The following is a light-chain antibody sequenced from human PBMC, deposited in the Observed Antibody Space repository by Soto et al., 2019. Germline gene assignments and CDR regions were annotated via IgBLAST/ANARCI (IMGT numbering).Light chain of an antibody. CDR3: QQHRT. CDR1: QSVSSSY. J-gene: IGKJ1*01. V-gene: IGKV3-20*01. Sequence: EIVLTQSPGTLSLSPGERATLSCRASQSVSSSYLAWYQQKPGQAPRLLIYGASSRAAGIPDMFTGSGSGTEFTLTISRLEPEDFAVYFCQQHRTFGQGTKVDIK. CDR2: GAS.